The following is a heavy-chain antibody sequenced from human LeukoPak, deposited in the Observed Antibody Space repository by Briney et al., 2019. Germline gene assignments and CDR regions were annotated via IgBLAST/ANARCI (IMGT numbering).Heavy chain of an antibody. CDR3: AKGATHYDSSGYYYY. V-gene: IGHV3-23*01. J-gene: IGHJ4*02. CDR1: GFTFSSYG. Sequence: GGSLRLSCAASGFTFSSYGMSWVRQAPGKGLEWVSAISGSGGSTYYADSVKGRFTISRDNSKNTLYLQMNSLRAEDTAVYYCAKGATHYDSSGYYYYWGQGTLVTVPS. D-gene: IGHD3-22*01. CDR2: ISGSGGST.